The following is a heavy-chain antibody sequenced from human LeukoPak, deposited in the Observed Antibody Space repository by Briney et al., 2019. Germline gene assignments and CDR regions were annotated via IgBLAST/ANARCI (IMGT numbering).Heavy chain of an antibody. CDR2: IWFDGSNK. D-gene: IGHD4-23*01. CDR1: GFTFSSYG. Sequence: QPGRSLRLSCAASGFTFSSYGMHWVRQAPGKGLEWVAVIWFDGSNKFYRDSVKGRFTFSRDNSKNTLYLQMNSLRAEDTAVYYCARDVDYGGRLDNWGQGTLVTVSS. CDR3: ARDVDYGGRLDN. V-gene: IGHV3-33*01. J-gene: IGHJ4*02.